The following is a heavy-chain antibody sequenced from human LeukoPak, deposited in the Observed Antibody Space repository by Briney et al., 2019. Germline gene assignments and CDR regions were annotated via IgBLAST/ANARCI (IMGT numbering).Heavy chain of an antibody. CDR1: GYSFTSYG. V-gene: IGHV1-18*01. CDR3: AREGSGSYSGDY. Sequence: GASVKVSCKASGYSFTSYGISWVRQAPGQGLEWMGWISAYNGNTNYAQKFQGRVTMTRDTSISTAYMELSRLRSDDTAVYYCAREGSGSYSGDYWGQGTLVTVSS. CDR2: ISAYNGNT. D-gene: IGHD1-26*01. J-gene: IGHJ4*02.